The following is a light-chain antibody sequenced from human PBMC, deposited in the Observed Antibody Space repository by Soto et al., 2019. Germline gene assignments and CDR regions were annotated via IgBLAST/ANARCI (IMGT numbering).Light chain of an antibody. Sequence: DIPLTQSPSFLSASVGDRVTITCRASQGISSYLAWYQQKPGKAPKLLIYAASTLQSGVPSRFSGSGSGTEFTLTISSLQPEDFATYYCQHRAFGGGTKVEIK. CDR1: QGISSY. CDR2: AAS. J-gene: IGKJ4*01. V-gene: IGKV1-9*01. CDR3: QHRA.